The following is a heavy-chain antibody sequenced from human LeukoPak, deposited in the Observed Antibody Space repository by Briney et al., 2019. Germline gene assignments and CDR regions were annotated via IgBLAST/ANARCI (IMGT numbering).Heavy chain of an antibody. V-gene: IGHV3-74*01. J-gene: IGHJ4*02. CDR2: INSDGRST. CDR3: TRKYNGMSY. Sequence: AGGSLRLSCVASGFTFTNFGMMWVRQAPGKGLVWVSYINSDGRSTTYADSVKGRFTISRDNAKNTLYLQMNSLRAEDTAIYYCTRKYNGMSYWGQGTLVIVSS. D-gene: IGHD1-26*01. CDR1: GFTFTNFG.